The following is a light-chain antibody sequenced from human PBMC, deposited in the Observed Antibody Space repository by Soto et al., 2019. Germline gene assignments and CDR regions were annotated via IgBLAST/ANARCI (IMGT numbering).Light chain of an antibody. J-gene: IGKJ1*01. CDR2: GAS. V-gene: IGKV3D-15*01. CDR1: QSVSSN. CDR3: QQYNNWPRT. Sequence: EVVLTQSPGTLSLSPGEIATLSFSASQSVSSNLALYQQKPGQAPRLLIYGASTRATGIPARFSGSGSGTEFTLTISSLQSEDFAVYYCQQYNNWPRTFGQGTKVDIK.